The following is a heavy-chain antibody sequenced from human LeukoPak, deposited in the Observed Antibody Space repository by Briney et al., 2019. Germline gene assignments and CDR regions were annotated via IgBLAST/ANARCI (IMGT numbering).Heavy chain of an antibody. CDR1: GYTFINYA. D-gene: IGHD3-22*01. J-gene: IGHJ6*02. CDR2: MNAGNGNT. CDR3: ARDKDVSGYYYNYYYYGMDV. Sequence: GASVKVSCKASGYTFINYAINWGRQAPGQRLEWVGWMNAGNGNTKYSQKFQGRVTITRDTSASTAYMELSSLRSEDTAVYYCARDKDVSGYYYNYYYYGMDVWGQGTTVTVSS. V-gene: IGHV1-3*01.